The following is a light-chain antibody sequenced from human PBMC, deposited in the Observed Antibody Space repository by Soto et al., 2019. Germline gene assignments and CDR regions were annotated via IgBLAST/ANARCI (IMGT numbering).Light chain of an antibody. CDR1: QSVDSN. CDR3: QQYINWPRT. J-gene: IGKJ1*01. Sequence: EILMTQSPATLSVSPGERATLSCRASQSVDSNLAWYQQKPGQAPRLLIYGASTRATGISARFSGSGSGTEFTLTISSLQSEDFVVYYCQQYINWPRTFGQGTKVDIK. V-gene: IGKV3-15*01. CDR2: GAS.